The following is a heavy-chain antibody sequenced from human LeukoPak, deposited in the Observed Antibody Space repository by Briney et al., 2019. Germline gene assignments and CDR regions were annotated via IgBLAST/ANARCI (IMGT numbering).Heavy chain of an antibody. CDR2: IWYNGNTK. D-gene: IGHD3-16*02. V-gene: IGHV3-33*01. CDR1: GFNIRSRG. J-gene: IGHJ5*01. Sequence: GGSLRLSCAASGFNIRSRGMHWVRQAPGKGLEWLAVIWYNGNTKYYADSVKGRFTVSRDDSQNTLDLQMDSLRAEDTAVYYCVSAYICGNYLTDSWGHGALVVVSS. CDR3: VSAYICGNYLTDS.